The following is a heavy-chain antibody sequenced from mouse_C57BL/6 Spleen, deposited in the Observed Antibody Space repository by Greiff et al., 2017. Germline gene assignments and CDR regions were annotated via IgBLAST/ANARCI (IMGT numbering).Heavy chain of an antibody. CDR2: IHPNSGST. D-gene: IGHD2-5*01. J-gene: IGHJ4*01. Sequence: QVQLQQPGAELVKPGASVKLSCKASGYTFTSYWMHWVKQRPGQGLEWIGMIHPNSGSTNYNEKFKSKATLTVDKSSSTAYMQLSSLTSEDSAVYYCARSVAYCSNDYYAMDYWGQGTSVTVSS. CDR3: ARSVAYCSNDYYAMDY. V-gene: IGHV1-64*01. CDR1: GYTFTSYW.